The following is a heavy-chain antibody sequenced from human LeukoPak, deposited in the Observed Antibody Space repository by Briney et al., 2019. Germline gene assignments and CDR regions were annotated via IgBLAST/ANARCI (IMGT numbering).Heavy chain of an antibody. Sequence: PSETLSLTRVVSGYSITNGHYWGWVRQPPGKGLEWIGTIWHSGRTFFNPSLKSRVAISVDTSKNQFSLKLSSVTAADTAVFFCARLPHCSGTACYGGGYYCDYWGQGTLVTVSS. CDR1: GYSITNGHY. D-gene: IGHD2-2*01. J-gene: IGHJ4*02. CDR3: ARLPHCSGTACYGGGYYCDY. V-gene: IGHV4-38-2*01. CDR2: IWHSGRT.